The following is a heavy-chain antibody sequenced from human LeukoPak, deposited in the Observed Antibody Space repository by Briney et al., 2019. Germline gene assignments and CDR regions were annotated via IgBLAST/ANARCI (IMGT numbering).Heavy chain of an antibody. Sequence: SETLSLTCTVSGGSISSGGYFWTWIRQHPGKGLEWIGYIYYSGSTYYNPSLKSRVTISLDTSKNQFSLKLSSVTAADTAVYYCARSYYPSSTSCCTPWGQGTLVTVSS. D-gene: IGHD2-2*02. CDR2: IYYSGST. V-gene: IGHV4-31*03. CDR3: ARSYYPSSTSCCTP. J-gene: IGHJ5*02. CDR1: GGSISSGGYF.